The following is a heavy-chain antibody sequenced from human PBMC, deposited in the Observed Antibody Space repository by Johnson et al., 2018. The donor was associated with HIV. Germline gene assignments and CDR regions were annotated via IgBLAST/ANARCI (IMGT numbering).Heavy chain of an antibody. CDR2: IYSGGST. D-gene: IGHD6-19*01. V-gene: IGHV3-66*01. CDR3: ARVPSSGWYVAFDM. Sequence: VQLVESGGGVVQPGRSLRLSCAASGFTVSSNYMSWVRQAPGKGLEWVSVIYSGGSTYYADSVKGRFTISRDNSKNTLYLQMNNLRAEDTAVYYCARVPSSGWYVAFDMWGQGTMVTVAS. CDR1: GFTVSSNY. J-gene: IGHJ3*02.